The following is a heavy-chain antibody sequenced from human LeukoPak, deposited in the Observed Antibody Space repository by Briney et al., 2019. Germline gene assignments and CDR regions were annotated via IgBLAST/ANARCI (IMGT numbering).Heavy chain of an antibody. CDR3: ARDGYNSRAFDI. V-gene: IGHV1-8*01. CDR1: GYTFTSYD. J-gene: IGHJ3*02. Sequence: EASVKVSCKASGYTFTSYDINWVRQATGQGLGWMGWMNPNSGNTGYAQKFQGRVTMTRNTSISTAYMELSSLRSEDTAVYYCARDGYNSRAFDIWGQGTMVTVSS. D-gene: IGHD5-24*01. CDR2: MNPNSGNT.